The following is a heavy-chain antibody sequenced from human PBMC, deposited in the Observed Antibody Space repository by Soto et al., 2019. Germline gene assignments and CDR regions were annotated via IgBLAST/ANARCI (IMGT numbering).Heavy chain of an antibody. J-gene: IGHJ1*01. CDR3: AREWGYYDSSVYYLREYFQH. CDR2: ISYDGSNK. V-gene: IGHV3-30-3*01. D-gene: IGHD3-22*01. Sequence: QVQLVESGGGVVQPGRSLRLSCAASGFTFSSYAMHWVRQAPGKGLEWVAVISYDGSNKYYADSVKGRFTISRDNPKNTLYLQMKSLRAEDTAVYYCAREWGYYDSSVYYLREYFQHWGQGALVTSSS. CDR1: GFTFSSYA.